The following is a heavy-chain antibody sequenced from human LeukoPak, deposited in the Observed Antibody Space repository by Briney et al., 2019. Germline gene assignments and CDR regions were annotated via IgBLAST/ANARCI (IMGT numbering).Heavy chain of an antibody. Sequence: GESLKMSCKGSGYSFTSYWISWVRQMPGKGLEWMGRVDPSDSYTNYSPSFQGHVTISADKSISTAYLQWSSLKASDTAMYYCARDSQIAVAANYWGQGTLVTVSS. CDR3: ARDSQIAVAANY. CDR1: GYSFTSYW. D-gene: IGHD6-19*01. V-gene: IGHV5-10-1*01. J-gene: IGHJ4*02. CDR2: VDPSDSYT.